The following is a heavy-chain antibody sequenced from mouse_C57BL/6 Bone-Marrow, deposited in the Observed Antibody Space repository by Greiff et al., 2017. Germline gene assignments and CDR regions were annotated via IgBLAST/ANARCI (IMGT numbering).Heavy chain of an antibody. Sequence: VQLKESGPELVKPGASVKISCKASGYSFTDYNMNWVKQSNGKSLEWIGVINPNYGTTSYNQKFKGKATLTVDQSSSTAYMQLNSLTSEDSAVYYCARVGYYGSSPYAMDYWGQGTSVTVSS. CDR3: ARVGYYGSSPYAMDY. D-gene: IGHD1-1*01. CDR2: INPNYGTT. J-gene: IGHJ4*01. CDR1: GYSFTDYN. V-gene: IGHV1-39*01.